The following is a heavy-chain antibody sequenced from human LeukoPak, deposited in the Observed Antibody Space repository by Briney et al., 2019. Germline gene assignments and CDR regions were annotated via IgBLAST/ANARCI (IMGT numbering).Heavy chain of an antibody. D-gene: IGHD5-24*01. J-gene: IGHJ4*02. CDR1: GGSISSYY. V-gene: IGHV4-59*01. CDR3: ARGRTGRTISFDY. Sequence: PSETLSLTCTVSGGSISSYYGSWIRQPPGKGLEWIGCIHYSGSTNYNPSLKSRVTISVDTSNNQFSLKLTSLTAADTAVYYCARGRTGRTISFDYWGQGTLVTVSS. CDR2: IHYSGST.